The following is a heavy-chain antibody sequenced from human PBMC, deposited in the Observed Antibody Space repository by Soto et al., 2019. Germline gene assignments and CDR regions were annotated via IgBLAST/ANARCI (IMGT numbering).Heavy chain of an antibody. J-gene: IGHJ6*02. CDR1: GGSISSYY. CDR3: ARDHAMVRGVTTYYYYGMDV. Sequence: PSETLSLTCTVSGGSISSYYWSWIRQPPGKGLEWIGYIYYSGSTNYKPSLKSRVTISVDTSKNQFSLKLSSVTAADTAVYYCARDHAMVRGVTTYYYYGMDVWGQGITVTV. D-gene: IGHD3-10*01. CDR2: IYYSGST. V-gene: IGHV4-59*01.